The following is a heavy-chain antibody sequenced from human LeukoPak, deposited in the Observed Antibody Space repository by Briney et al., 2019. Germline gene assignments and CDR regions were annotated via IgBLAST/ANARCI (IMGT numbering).Heavy chain of an antibody. D-gene: IGHD2-2*01. J-gene: IGHJ4*02. CDR3: ARVGCSSTSCYAYLDY. CDR1: GGSISSYY. Sequence: PSETLFLACTVPGGSISSYYWTSIRQPAGKGLEWIERIYTSRSTYSNLSVKGRVTMSVDTSKNQFSLKLSSVTAADTAVYYCARVGCSSTSCYAYLDYWGQGTLVTVSS. V-gene: IGHV4-4*07. CDR2: IYTSRST.